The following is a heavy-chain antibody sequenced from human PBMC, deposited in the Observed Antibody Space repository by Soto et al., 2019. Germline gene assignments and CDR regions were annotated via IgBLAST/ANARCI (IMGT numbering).Heavy chain of an antibody. J-gene: IGHJ4*02. CDR3: ARRWGFTFDY. D-gene: IGHD1-26*01. CDR2: IYYSGST. Sequence: PEETLSLTCTVSGGSICSYYWSWIRQPPGKGLEWIGYIYYSGSTNYNPSLKSRVTISVDTSKNQFSLKLSSVTAADTAVYYCARRWGFTFDYWGQGTLVTVSS. CDR1: GGSICSYY. V-gene: IGHV4-59*08.